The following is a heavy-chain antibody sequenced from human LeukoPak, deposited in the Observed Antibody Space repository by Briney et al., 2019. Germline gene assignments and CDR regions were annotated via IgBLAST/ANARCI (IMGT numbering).Heavy chain of an antibody. CDR3: ARGPSIAARRFNWFDP. CDR1: GYTFTSYY. Sequence: VSVKVSCKASGYTFTSYYMHWVRQAPGQGLEWMGIINPSGGSTSYAQKFQGRVTMTRDMSTSTVYMELSSLRSEDTAVYYCARGPSIAARRFNWFDPWGQGTLVTVSS. V-gene: IGHV1-46*01. D-gene: IGHD6-6*01. CDR2: INPSGGST. J-gene: IGHJ5*02.